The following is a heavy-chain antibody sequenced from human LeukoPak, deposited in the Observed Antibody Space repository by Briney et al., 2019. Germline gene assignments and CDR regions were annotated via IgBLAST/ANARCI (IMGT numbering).Heavy chain of an antibody. CDR1: GGSISSGGYY. CDR3: ARDAPAHFWSGSYIPAVWFDP. D-gene: IGHD3-3*02. CDR2: IYYSGST. V-gene: IGHV4-31*03. Sequence: TSETLSLTCTVSGGSISSGGYYWSWIRQHPGKGLEWIGYIYYSGSTYYNPSLKSRVTMSVDTSKNQFSLKLSSVTAADTAVYYCARDAPAHFWSGSYIPAVWFDPWGQGTLVTVSS. J-gene: IGHJ5*02.